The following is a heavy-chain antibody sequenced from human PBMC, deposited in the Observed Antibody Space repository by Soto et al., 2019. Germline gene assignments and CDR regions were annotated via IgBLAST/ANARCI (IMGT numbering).Heavy chain of an antibody. J-gene: IGHJ4*02. D-gene: IGHD3-3*01. CDR2: ISGSGGST. CDR3: AKAAPDDFLSGFHELFGY. V-gene: IGHV3-23*01. Sequence: EVQLLESGGGLVQPGGSLRLSCAASGFTFSSYAMTWVRQAPGKGLEWVSGISGSGGSTYYADSVKGRLTISRDNSKNTLYLQMNSLRAEDTAVYYCAKAAPDDFLSGFHELFGYWGQGTLVTVSS. CDR1: GFTFSSYA.